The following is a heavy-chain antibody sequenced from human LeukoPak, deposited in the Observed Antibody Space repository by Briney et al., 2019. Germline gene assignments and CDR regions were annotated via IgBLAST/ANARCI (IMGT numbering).Heavy chain of an antibody. CDR1: GGSFSGYY. Sequence: SETLSLTRAVYGGSFSGYYWSWIRQPPGKGLEWIGEINHSGSTNYNPSPKSRVTISVDTSKNQFSLKLSSVTAADTAVYYCASSMTTVRRGVCYFDYWGQGTLVTVSS. CDR2: INHSGST. D-gene: IGHD4-17*01. CDR3: ASSMTTVRRGVCYFDY. V-gene: IGHV4-34*01. J-gene: IGHJ4*02.